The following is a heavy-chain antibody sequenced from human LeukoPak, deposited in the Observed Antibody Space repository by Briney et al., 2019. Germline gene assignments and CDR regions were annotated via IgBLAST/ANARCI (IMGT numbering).Heavy chain of an antibody. D-gene: IGHD3-10*01. CDR1: AGSFSGYY. CDR3: ARGLPYYGSGSYRGWFDP. CDR2: INHSGST. V-gene: IGHV4-34*01. Sequence: SETLSLTCAVYAGSFSGYYWSWTRQPPGKGLEWIGEINHSGSTNYNPSLKSRVTISVDTSKNQFSLKLSSVTAADTAVYYCARGLPYYGSGSYRGWFDPWGQGTLVTVSS. J-gene: IGHJ5*02.